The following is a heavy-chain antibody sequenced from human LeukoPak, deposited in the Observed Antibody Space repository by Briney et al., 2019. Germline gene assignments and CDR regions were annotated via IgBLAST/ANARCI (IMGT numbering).Heavy chain of an antibody. CDR2: ISGSGGST. V-gene: IGHV3-23*01. J-gene: IGHJ6*02. CDR1: GFTFSSYA. Sequence: GGSLRLSCAASGFTFSSYAMSWVRQAPGKGLEWVSAISGSGGSTYYADSVKGRFTISRDNSKNTLYLQMNSLRAEDTAVYYCAKAPLIVVVPAAIYYYGMDVWGQGTTVTVSS. D-gene: IGHD2-2*01. CDR3: AKAPLIVVVPAAIYYYGMDV.